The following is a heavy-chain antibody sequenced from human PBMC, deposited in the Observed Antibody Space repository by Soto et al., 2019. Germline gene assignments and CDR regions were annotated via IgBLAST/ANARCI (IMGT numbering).Heavy chain of an antibody. CDR3: AREFKADIVATIMEGYYYYGMDV. V-gene: IGHV1-69*13. Sequence: GASVKVSCKASGGTFSSYAISWVRQAPGQGLEWMGGIIPIFGTANYAQKFQGRVTITADESTSTAYMELSSLRSEDTAVYYCAREFKADIVATIMEGYYYYGMDVWGQGTTVTVSS. D-gene: IGHD5-12*01. CDR2: IIPIFGTA. J-gene: IGHJ6*02. CDR1: GGTFSSYA.